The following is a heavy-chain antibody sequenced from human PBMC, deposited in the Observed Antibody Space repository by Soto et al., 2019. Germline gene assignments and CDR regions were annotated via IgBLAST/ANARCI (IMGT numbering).Heavy chain of an antibody. CDR3: ARHFYGSGTPLGFDP. Sequence: PSETLSLTCTVSGGSISSYYWSWIRQPPGKGLEWIGYIYYSGSTNYNPSLKSRVTISVDTSKNQFPLKLSSVTAADTAVYYCARHFYGSGTPLGFDPWGQGTLVTVSS. J-gene: IGHJ5*02. CDR1: GGSISSYY. D-gene: IGHD3-10*01. V-gene: IGHV4-59*08. CDR2: IYYSGST.